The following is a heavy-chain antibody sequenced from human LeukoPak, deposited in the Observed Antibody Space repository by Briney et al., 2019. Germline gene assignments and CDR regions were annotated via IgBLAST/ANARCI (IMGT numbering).Heavy chain of an antibody. CDR2: INPNSGGT. J-gene: IGHJ4*02. CDR1: GYTFTGYY. D-gene: IGHD3-22*01. V-gene: IGHV1-2*02. Sequence: ASVKVSCKASGYTFTGYYMHWVRQAPGQGLEWMGWINPNSGGTNYAQKFQGRVTMTRDTSISTAYMELSRLRSDDTAVYYCARDADRSGFSTLDYWGQGTLVTVSS. CDR3: ARDADRSGFSTLDY.